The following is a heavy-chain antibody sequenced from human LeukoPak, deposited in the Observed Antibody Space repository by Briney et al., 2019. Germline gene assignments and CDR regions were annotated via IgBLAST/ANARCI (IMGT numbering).Heavy chain of an antibody. CDR1: SFSFCPFR. CDR3: ARDSSSWNGCFDY. Sequence: GGSLRLSCVASSFSFCPFRMFCVPPAPGGGLVCVLRIDSEAITTDYADSVEGRFTISRDNAKNTLFLQMNSLRANDPALYDCARDSSSWNGCFDYWGQGSLVTVSS. CDR2: IDSEAITT. D-gene: IGHD1-1*01. V-gene: IGHV3-74*01. J-gene: IGHJ4*02.